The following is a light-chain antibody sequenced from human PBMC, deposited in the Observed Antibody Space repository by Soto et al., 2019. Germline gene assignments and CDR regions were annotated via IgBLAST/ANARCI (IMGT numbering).Light chain of an antibody. CDR3: SSYTIFTTYV. CDR2: AVS. V-gene: IGLV2-14*01. CDR1: GSDVGVYSF. J-gene: IGLJ1*01. Sequence: QSALTQPASVSESPGQSITNSCTGTGSDVGVYSFVSWYQQHPGKAPKLMIYAVSDRPSGVSNRFSGSKSGNTASLTISGLQAEDEADYYCSSYTIFTTYVFGTGTNLTVL.